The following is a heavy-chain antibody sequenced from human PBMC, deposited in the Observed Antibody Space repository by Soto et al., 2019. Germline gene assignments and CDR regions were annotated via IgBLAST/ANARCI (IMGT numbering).Heavy chain of an antibody. D-gene: IGHD6-6*01. Sequence: SETLSLTCAVDARSFSGYYWSWIRQPPWKGLEWIGEINHSGSTNYNPSLKSRVTISVDTSKNQFSLKLSSVTAADTSVYSCARGPPGGGSSGRGRWCDPWGRGNLGAVSS. CDR2: INHSGST. CDR1: ARSFSGYY. J-gene: IGHJ5*02. CDR3: ARGPPGGGSSGRGRWCDP. V-gene: IGHV4-34*01.